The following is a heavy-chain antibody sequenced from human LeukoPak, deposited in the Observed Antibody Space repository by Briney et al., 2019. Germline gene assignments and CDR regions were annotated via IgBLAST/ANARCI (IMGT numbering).Heavy chain of an antibody. J-gene: IGHJ4*02. D-gene: IGHD4-17*01. CDR1: GGSISSSSYY. V-gene: IGHV4-39*01. CDR2: IYYSGST. CDR3: ARHGSYGDYVFGY. Sequence: SETLSLTCTVSGGSISSSSYYWGWIRQPPGKGLEWIGSIYYSGSTYYNPSLKSRVTISVDTSKNQFSLKLSSVTAADTTVYYCARHGSYGDYVFGYWGQGTLVTVSS.